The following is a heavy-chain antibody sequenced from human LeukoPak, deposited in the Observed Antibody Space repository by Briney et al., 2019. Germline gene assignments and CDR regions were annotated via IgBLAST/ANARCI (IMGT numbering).Heavy chain of an antibody. CDR2: ISSGNSNI. CDR1: GYTFSSYT. CDR3: ARESYFDSSGAFDY. D-gene: IGHD3-22*01. J-gene: IGHJ4*02. V-gene: IGHV3-48*01. Sequence: GGTLRLSCAASGYTFSSYTMNWVRQAPGKGLEWVSYISSGNSNIYYADSVRGRFTISRDNAKNSLYLQMNSLRAEDTAVYYCARESYFDSSGAFDYWGQGTLVTVSS.